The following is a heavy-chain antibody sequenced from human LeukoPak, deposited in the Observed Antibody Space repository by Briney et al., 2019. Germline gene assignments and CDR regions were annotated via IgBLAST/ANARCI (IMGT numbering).Heavy chain of an antibody. D-gene: IGHD2-2*01. Sequence: SVKVFCKASGGTFSSYAISWVRQAPGQGLEWMGGIIPIFGTANYAQKFQGRVTITADESTSTAYMELSSLRSEDTAVYYCGVPAAMPGYYGMDVWGQGTTVTVSS. J-gene: IGHJ6*02. V-gene: IGHV1-69*01. CDR3: GVPAAMPGYYGMDV. CDR1: GGTFSSYA. CDR2: IIPIFGTA.